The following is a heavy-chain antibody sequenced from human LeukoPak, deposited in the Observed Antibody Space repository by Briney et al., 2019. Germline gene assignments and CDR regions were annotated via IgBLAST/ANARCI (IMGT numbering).Heavy chain of an antibody. CDR3: AKDGGYGSGSYYPDY. CDR1: GFTFSSYS. Sequence: GGSLRLSCAASGFTFSSYSMNWVRQAPGKGLEWVSSISGGAGGAAYADSVKGRFTMSRDNSKNTLYLQMNSLRADDTAVYYCAKDGGYGSGSYYPDYWGQGTLVTVSS. CDR2: ISGGAGGA. V-gene: IGHV3-23*01. J-gene: IGHJ4*02. D-gene: IGHD3-10*01.